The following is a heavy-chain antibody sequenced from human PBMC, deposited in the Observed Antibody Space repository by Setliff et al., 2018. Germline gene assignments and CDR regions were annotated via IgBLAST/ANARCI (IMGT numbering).Heavy chain of an antibody. J-gene: IGHJ4*02. D-gene: IGHD3-9*01. CDR3: AKERYFDWFFEN. CDR2: VHASGSP. CDR1: GGSFSNYY. V-gene: IGHV4-4*07. Sequence: ETLSLTCTVYGGSFSNYYWSWIRQPAEKGLEWIGRVHASGSPNYNPSFKGRVTISLDTSTNQFSLNLNSVTAADTAVYYCAKERYFDWFFENWGQGTLVTVSS.